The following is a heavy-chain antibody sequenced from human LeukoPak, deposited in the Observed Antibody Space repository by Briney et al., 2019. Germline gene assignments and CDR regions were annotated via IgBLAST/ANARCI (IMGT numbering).Heavy chain of an antibody. CDR2: IYYSGST. J-gene: IGHJ4*02. D-gene: IGHD3-10*01. Sequence: SQTLSLTCTVSGDSISNGDYYWSWIRQPPGKGLGWIGYIYYSGSTYYNPSLKSRVTTSVDTSKNQFSLRLSPATAADTAVYYCARIYGSGDGGFDYWGQGTLVTVSS. CDR1: GDSISNGDYY. V-gene: IGHV4-30-4*01. CDR3: ARIYGSGDGGFDY.